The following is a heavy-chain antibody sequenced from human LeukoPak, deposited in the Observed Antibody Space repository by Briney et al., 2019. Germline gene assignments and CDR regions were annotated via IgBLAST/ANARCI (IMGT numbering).Heavy chain of an antibody. J-gene: IGHJ4*02. D-gene: IGHD6-13*01. CDR3: ARHRGIAAADYYFDY. CDR1: GYSFTSYW. CDR2: IYPGDSDT. Sequence: GESLKIPCKGSGYSFTSYWIGWVRQMPGKGLEWMGIIYPGDSDTRYSPSFQGQVTISADKSISTAYLQWSSLKASDTAMYYCARHRGIAAADYYFDYWGQGTLVTVSS. V-gene: IGHV5-51*01.